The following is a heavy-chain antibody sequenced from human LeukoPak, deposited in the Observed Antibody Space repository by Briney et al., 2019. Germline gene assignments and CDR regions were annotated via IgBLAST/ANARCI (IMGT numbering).Heavy chain of an antibody. J-gene: IGHJ5*02. CDR1: GFTLSSYK. Sequence: GGSLRLSCAAPGFTLSSYKMNWVRQAPGKGLEWVSYISSSSSTIYYADSVKGRFTISRDNAKNSLYLQMNSLGDGHKAVYYCVSWFDPWGQGTLVTVSS. CDR2: ISSSSSTI. CDR3: VSWFDP. V-gene: IGHV3-48*02.